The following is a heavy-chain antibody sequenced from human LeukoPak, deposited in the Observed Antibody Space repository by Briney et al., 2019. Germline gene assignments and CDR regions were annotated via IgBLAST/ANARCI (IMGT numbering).Heavy chain of an antibody. J-gene: IGHJ5*02. CDR1: GYTFTGYY. D-gene: IGHD3-9*01. Sequence: ASVKVSCKASGYTFTGYYMHWVRQAPGQGLEWMGWINPNSGGTNYAQKFQGRVTMTRDTSISTAYMELSRLRSDDTVVYYCARGAGYYDILAWFDPWGQGTLVTVSS. CDR2: INPNSGGT. CDR3: ARGAGYYDILAWFDP. V-gene: IGHV1-2*02.